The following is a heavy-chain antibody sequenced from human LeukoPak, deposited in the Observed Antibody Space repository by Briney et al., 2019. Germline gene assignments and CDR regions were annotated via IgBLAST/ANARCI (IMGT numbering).Heavy chain of an antibody. D-gene: IGHD5-12*01. Sequence: GGSLRLSCAASGFTFSDYYMSWIRQAPGRGLEWVSSVSGSDFSTRYADPVKGRFTVSRDNSKNTMYLQMTSLRVADTAVYYCAKTVNVTVVATDAFDIWGQGTMVSVSA. CDR1: GFTFSDYY. CDR3: AKTVNVTVVATDAFDI. V-gene: IGHV3-23*01. CDR2: VSGSDFST. J-gene: IGHJ3*02.